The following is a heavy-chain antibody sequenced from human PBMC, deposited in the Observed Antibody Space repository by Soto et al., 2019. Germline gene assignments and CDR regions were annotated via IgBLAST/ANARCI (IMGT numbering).Heavy chain of an antibody. J-gene: IGHJ4*02. CDR3: ARLLYDRSGYYYFDY. V-gene: IGHV4-39*01. D-gene: IGHD3-22*01. CDR2: IYYSGST. Sequence: SETLSLTCTVSGGSISSSSYYWGWIRQPPGKGLEWIGSIYYSGSTYYNPSLKSRVTTSVETSKNQFSLKLSSVTAADTAVYYCARLLYDRSGYYYFDYWGQGTLVTVSS. CDR1: GGSISSSSYY.